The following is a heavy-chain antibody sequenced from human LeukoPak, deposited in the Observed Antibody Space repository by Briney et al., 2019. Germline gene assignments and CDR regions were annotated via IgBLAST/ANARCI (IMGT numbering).Heavy chain of an antibody. CDR3: ARGRRGYYYDSSGTFDY. D-gene: IGHD3-22*01. CDR1: GGSISSYY. CDR2: IYYSGST. J-gene: IGHJ4*02. Sequence: SETLSLTCTVSGGSISSYYWSWIRQPPGKGLEWIGCIYYSGSTNYNPSLKSRVTISVDTSKNQFSLKLSSVTAADTAVYYCARGRRGYYYDSSGTFDYWGQGTLVTISS. V-gene: IGHV4-59*01.